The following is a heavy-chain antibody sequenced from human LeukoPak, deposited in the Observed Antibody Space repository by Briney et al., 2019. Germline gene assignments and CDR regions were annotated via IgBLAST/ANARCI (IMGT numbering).Heavy chain of an antibody. J-gene: IGHJ4*02. CDR2: LYYSGYS. V-gene: IGHV4-59*13. CDR1: GGSITSYY. Sequence: PSETLSLTCTVSGGSITSYYWAWLRQPPWKGLEWIGYLYYSGYSNYNPSLKSRVSMSVDTSKNQFSLKLSSVTAADTAVYYCARGASGSYSRVNFDYWGQGTLVTVSS. CDR3: ARGASGSYSRVNFDY. D-gene: IGHD1-26*01.